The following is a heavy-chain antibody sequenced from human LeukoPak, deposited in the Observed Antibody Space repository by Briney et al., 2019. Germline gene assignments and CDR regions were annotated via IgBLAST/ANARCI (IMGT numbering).Heavy chain of an antibody. Sequence: GGSLRLSCAASGFTFSSYGMHWVRQAPGKGLEWVAVIWYDGSNKYYADSVKGRFTISRDNSKNTLYLQMNSLRAEDTAVYYCAKSYGSGSSIDHWGQGTLVTVSS. CDR1: GFTFSSYG. V-gene: IGHV3-33*06. D-gene: IGHD3-10*01. CDR3: AKSYGSGSSIDH. J-gene: IGHJ4*02. CDR2: IWYDGSNK.